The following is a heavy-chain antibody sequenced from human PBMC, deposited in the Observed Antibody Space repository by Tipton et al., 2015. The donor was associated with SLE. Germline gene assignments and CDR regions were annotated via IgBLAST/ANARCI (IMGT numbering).Heavy chain of an antibody. CDR2: IYYTGTTT. CDR1: GGSVSSSSKY. J-gene: IGHJ5*02. D-gene: IGHD5-18*01. CDR3: ARLHGYSYGLNWFDP. Sequence: TLSLTCTVSGGSVSSSSKYWAWVRQPPGKGLAWIGSIYYTGTTTYYNSFLKSRVTMSVDTSKNQFSLRLTSVIAADTAVYYCARLHGYSYGLNWFDPWGQGTLISVSS. V-gene: IGHV4-39*07.